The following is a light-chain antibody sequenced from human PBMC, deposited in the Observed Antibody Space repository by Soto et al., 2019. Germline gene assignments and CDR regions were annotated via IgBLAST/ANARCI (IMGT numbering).Light chain of an antibody. V-gene: IGKV3D-15*01. CDR2: DIF. Sequence: IVLTQSPGTLSLSPGERATLSCWASQNVFRNYLAWYQQKPGQAPRLVIYDIFTRATGVPTRISGSGSGTEFTLTISSLQSEDFAVYYCQQYNSWPLTFGGGTKVDIK. CDR1: QNVFRN. J-gene: IGKJ4*01. CDR3: QQYNSWPLT.